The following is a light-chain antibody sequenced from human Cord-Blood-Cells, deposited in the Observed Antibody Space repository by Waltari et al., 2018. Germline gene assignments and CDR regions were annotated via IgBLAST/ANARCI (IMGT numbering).Light chain of an antibody. J-gene: IGLJ3*02. Sequence: QSALTQPASVSGSPGQSITISCTGTSSDVGSYNLVSWYQQHPGKAPKLMIYEGSKRPSRVSNRCSGSKSGNTASLTISGLQAEDEADYYCCSYAGSRVFGGGTKLTVL. CDR2: EGS. CDR3: CSYAGSRV. CDR1: SSDVGSYNL. V-gene: IGLV2-23*01.